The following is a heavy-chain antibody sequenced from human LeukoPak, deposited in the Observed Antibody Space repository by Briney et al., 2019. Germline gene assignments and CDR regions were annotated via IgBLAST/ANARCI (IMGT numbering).Heavy chain of an antibody. CDR2: IYYSGST. Sequence: SETLSLTCTVSGGSISSGDYYWSWIRQPPGKGLEWIGYIYYSGSTYYNPSLKSRVTISVDTSKNQFSLKLSSVTAADTAVYYCARASTVWFGELSFPYYFDYWGQGTLVTVSS. CDR1: GGSISSGDYY. J-gene: IGHJ4*02. CDR3: ARASTVWFGELSFPYYFDY. V-gene: IGHV4-30-4*02. D-gene: IGHD3-10*01.